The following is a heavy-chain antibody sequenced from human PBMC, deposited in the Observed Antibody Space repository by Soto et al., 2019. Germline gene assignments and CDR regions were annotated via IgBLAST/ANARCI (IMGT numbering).Heavy chain of an antibody. V-gene: IGHV1-69*01. J-gene: IGHJ4*02. CDR3: AREYSSGWSGY. CDR2: IVPLLGTA. CDR1: GGTFSTSG. Sequence: QVHLVQSGAEVKKPGSSVKVSCKSSGGTFSTSGISWVRQAPGQGLEWVGRIVPLLGTANYAQRFQGRVTITADESTSTAYMELSRLRSEDTAVYYCAREYSSGWSGYWGQGTLVAVSS. D-gene: IGHD6-19*01.